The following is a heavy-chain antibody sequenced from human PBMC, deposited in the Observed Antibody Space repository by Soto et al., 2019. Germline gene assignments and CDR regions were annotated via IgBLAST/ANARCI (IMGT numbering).Heavy chain of an antibody. V-gene: IGHV4-34*01. D-gene: IGHD3-3*01. Sequence: PSETLSLTCAVYGGSFSGYYWSWIREPPGKGLEWIGEINHSGRTKYNPSLKSSVNISVETSKNQFSLKLSSVTAADTAVYYCARDTIFGVVARGGMEVWDQRPTVS. CDR3: ARDTIFGVVARGGMEV. CDR2: INHSGRT. CDR1: GGSFSGYY. J-gene: IGHJ6*02.